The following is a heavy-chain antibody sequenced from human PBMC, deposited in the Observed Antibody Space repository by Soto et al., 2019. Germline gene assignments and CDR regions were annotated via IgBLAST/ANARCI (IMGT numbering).Heavy chain of an antibody. Sequence: EVQLVESGGGLVKPGGSLRLSCAASGFTFSNAWMSWVRQAPGKGLEWVGRIKSKTDGGTTDYAAPVKGRFTISRDDSKNTLYLQMNSLKTEDTAVYYCTTVRDGDYYDSSGILPGDYWGQGTLVTVSS. CDR1: GFTFSNAW. V-gene: IGHV3-15*01. CDR3: TTVRDGDYYDSSGILPGDY. CDR2: IKSKTDGGTT. J-gene: IGHJ4*02. D-gene: IGHD3-22*01.